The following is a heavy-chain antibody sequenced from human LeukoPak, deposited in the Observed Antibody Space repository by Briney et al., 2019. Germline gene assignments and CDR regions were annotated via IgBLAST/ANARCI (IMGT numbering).Heavy chain of an antibody. D-gene: IGHD3-22*01. CDR3: AKDFLSGYYYDSSGYS. CDR2: ISYDGSNK. J-gene: IGHJ5*02. Sequence: GGSLRLSCAASGFTFSSYAMHWVRQAPGKGLEWVAVISYDGSNKYYADSVKGRFTISRDNSKNTLYLQMNSLRAEDTAVYYCAKDFLSGYYYDSSGYSWGQGTLVTVSS. V-gene: IGHV3-30-3*01. CDR1: GFTFSSYA.